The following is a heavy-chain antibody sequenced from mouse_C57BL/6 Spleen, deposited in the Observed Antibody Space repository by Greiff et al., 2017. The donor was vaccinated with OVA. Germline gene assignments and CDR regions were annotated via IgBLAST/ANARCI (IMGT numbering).Heavy chain of an antibody. CDR2: IWSGGST. J-gene: IGHJ3*01. Sequence: VKLMESGPGLVQPSQRLSITCTVSGFSLTSYGVHWVRQSPGKGLEWLGVIWSGGSTDYNAAFISRLSISKDNSKSQVFFKMNSLQADDTAIYYCARPSYYSNLAWFAYWGQGTLVTVSA. D-gene: IGHD2-5*01. CDR1: GFSLTSYG. CDR3: ARPSYYSNLAWFAY. V-gene: IGHV2-2*01.